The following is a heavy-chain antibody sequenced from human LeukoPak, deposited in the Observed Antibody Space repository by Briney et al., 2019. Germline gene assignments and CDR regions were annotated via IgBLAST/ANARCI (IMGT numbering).Heavy chain of an antibody. CDR3: ARIAAAGTEDYFDY. Sequence: SVKVSCKASGGTFSRYAISWVRQAPGQGREGMGRIIPILGIANYAQNFQGRVTITADKSTSTAYMELSSLRSEDTAVYYCARIAAAGTEDYFDYWGQGTLVTVSS. CDR2: IIPILGIA. J-gene: IGHJ4*02. V-gene: IGHV1-69*04. CDR1: GGTFSRYA. D-gene: IGHD6-13*01.